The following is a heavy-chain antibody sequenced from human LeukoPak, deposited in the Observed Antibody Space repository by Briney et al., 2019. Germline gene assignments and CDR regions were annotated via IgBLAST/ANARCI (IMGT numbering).Heavy chain of an antibody. D-gene: IGHD3-3*01. CDR2: INHSGST. J-gene: IGHJ6*03. CDR3: ARRVTLRFLEWLYRGYMDV. CDR1: GGSFSGYY. Sequence: SETLSLTCAVYGGSFSGYYWSWIRQPPGKGREWVGEINHSGSTNYNPSLKSRVTISVDTSKNQFSLKLSSVTAADTAVYYCARRVTLRFLEWLYRGYMDVWGKGTTVTVSS. V-gene: IGHV4-34*01.